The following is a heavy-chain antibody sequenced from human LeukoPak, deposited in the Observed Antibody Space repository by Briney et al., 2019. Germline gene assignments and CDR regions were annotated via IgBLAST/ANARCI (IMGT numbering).Heavy chain of an antibody. CDR3: AWTSMLRGVIIDQ. CDR2: INHSGST. D-gene: IGHD3-10*01. J-gene: IGHJ4*02. V-gene: IGHV4-34*01. Sequence: SETLSLTCAVYGGSFSGYYWNWIRQPPRKGLEWIGEINHSGSTNYNPSLKSRVTISVDTSKNQFSLKLNSVTAADTAVYYCAWTSMLRGVIIDQWGQGTLVTVSS. CDR1: GGSFSGYY.